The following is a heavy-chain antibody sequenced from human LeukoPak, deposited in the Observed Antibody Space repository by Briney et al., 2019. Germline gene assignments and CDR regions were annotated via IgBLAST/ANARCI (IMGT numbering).Heavy chain of an antibody. CDR2: INPNSGGT. Sequence: ASVKVSCKASGYTFTGYYMHWVRQAPGQGLEWMGWINPNSGGTNYAQKFQGRVTMTRDTSISTAYMELSRLRSDNTAVYYCARGYSSSWSFRYYYYAMDVWGRGTTVTVSS. J-gene: IGHJ6*02. D-gene: IGHD6-13*01. CDR1: GYTFTGYY. V-gene: IGHV1-2*02. CDR3: ARGYSSSWSFRYYYYAMDV.